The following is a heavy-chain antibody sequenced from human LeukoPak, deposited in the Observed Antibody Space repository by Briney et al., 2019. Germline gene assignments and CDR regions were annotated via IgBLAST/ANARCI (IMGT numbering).Heavy chain of an antibody. V-gene: IGHV3-7*05. CDR3: ARWVQAGDYFDN. CDR2: ISQDGSEK. Sequence: GGSLRLSCAASGFTFSSYWMSWARQAPGKGLEWVANISQDGSEKYYVDSVKGRFTISRDNAKNSLYLQMNSLRAEDTAVYFCARWVQAGDYFDNWGQGTLVTVSS. CDR1: GFTFSSYW. J-gene: IGHJ4*02. D-gene: IGHD1-1*01.